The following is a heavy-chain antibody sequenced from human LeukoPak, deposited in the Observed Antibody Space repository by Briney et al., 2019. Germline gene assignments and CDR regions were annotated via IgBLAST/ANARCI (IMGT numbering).Heavy chain of an antibody. CDR2: INHSGST. J-gene: IGHJ4*02. CDR3: GRGSIAVAKGEFDY. D-gene: IGHD6-19*01. Sequence: SETLSLTCAVYGGSFSGYYWSWIRQPPGKGLEWIGEINHSGSTNYNPSLKSRVTISVDTSKNQFSLKLSSVTAADTAVYYCGRGSIAVAKGEFDYWGQGTLVTVSS. CDR1: GGSFSGYY. V-gene: IGHV4-34*01.